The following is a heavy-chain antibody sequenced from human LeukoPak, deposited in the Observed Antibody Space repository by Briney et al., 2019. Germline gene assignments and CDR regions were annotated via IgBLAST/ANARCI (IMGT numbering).Heavy chain of an antibody. Sequence: PGGSLRLSCAASGFTFSDYYMSWIRQPPGKGLEWVAYITSSGDDIYYADSVKGRFTISRDNAKNALFLRMSSLRVEDTATYYCASDIVATSGDFWGQGTLVSVSS. CDR3: ASDIVATSGDF. V-gene: IGHV3-11*01. J-gene: IGHJ4*02. CDR2: ITSSGDDI. D-gene: IGHD5-12*01. CDR1: GFTFSDYY.